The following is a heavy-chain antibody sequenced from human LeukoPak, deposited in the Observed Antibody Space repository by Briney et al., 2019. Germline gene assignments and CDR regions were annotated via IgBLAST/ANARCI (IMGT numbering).Heavy chain of an antibody. D-gene: IGHD3-22*01. Sequence: SVKVSCKASGGTFISYAISWVRQAPGQGLEWMGGIIPVFGTANYAQKFQGRVTITADKSTSTAYMELSSLRSEDTAVYYCARERTYYYDSSGYYYFDYWGQGTLVTVSS. CDR2: IIPVFGTA. CDR1: GGTFISYA. J-gene: IGHJ4*02. V-gene: IGHV1-69*06. CDR3: ARERTYYYDSSGYYYFDY.